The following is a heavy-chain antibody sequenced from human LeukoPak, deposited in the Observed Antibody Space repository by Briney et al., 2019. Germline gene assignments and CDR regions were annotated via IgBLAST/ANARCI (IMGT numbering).Heavy chain of an antibody. CDR2: MNPNSGNT. CDR3: ARFLVPTTKYYYGMDV. CDR1: EYTFTSYD. J-gene: IGHJ6*02. Sequence: ASVKVSCKASEYTFTSYDINWVRQATGQGLEWMGWMNPNSGNTGYAQKFQGRVTMTTDTSTSTAYMELRSLRSDDTAVYYCARFLVPTTKYYYGMDVWGQGTTVTVSS. V-gene: IGHV1-8*01. D-gene: IGHD1-14*01.